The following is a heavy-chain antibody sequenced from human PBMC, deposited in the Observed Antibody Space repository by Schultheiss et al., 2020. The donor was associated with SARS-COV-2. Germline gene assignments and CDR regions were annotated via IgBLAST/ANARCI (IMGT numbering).Heavy chain of an antibody. CDR2: ISYDGSNK. Sequence: GGSLRLSCAASGFTFSSYAMHWVRQAPGKGLEWVAVISYDGSNKYYADSVKGRFTISRDNSKNTLYLQMNSLRAEDTAVYYCAKQGRWDSSGYYSDGFDYWGQGTLVTVSS. CDR3: AKQGRWDSSGYYSDGFDY. D-gene: IGHD3-22*01. J-gene: IGHJ4*02. V-gene: IGHV3-30-3*02. CDR1: GFTFSSYA.